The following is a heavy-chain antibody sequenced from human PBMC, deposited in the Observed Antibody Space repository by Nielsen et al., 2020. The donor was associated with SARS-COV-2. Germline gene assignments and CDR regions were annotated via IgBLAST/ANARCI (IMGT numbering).Heavy chain of an antibody. CDR3: ARVMAVANYYYYGMDV. Sequence: GESLKISCAASGFTFSSYAMHWVRQAPGKGLEWVAVISYDGSNKYYADSVKGRFTISRDNSKNTLYLQMNSLRAEDTAVYYCARVMAVANYYYYGMDVWGQGTTVTVSS. CDR2: ISYDGSNK. V-gene: IGHV3-30*04. CDR1: GFTFSSYA. D-gene: IGHD6-19*01. J-gene: IGHJ6*02.